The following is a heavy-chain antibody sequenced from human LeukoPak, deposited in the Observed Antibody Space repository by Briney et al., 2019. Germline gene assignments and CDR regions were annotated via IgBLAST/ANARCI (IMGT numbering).Heavy chain of an antibody. D-gene: IGHD2-21*02. V-gene: IGHV3-23*01. CDR3: AKKGDNYDYGMDV. CDR1: GFTFTSYV. CDR2: ISGSGGST. J-gene: IGHJ6*02. Sequence: GGSQRLSCAASGFTFTSYVMSWVRQAPGKGLEWVSDISGSGGSTYYADSVKGRFTISRDNSKNTLYLQMNSLRAEDTAVYYCAKKGDNYDYGMDVWGQGTTVTVSS.